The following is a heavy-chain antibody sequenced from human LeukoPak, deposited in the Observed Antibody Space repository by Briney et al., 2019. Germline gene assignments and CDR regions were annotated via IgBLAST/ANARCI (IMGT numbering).Heavy chain of an antibody. CDR1: GFTFSSYA. CDR3: ARERTTVTTFAFDI. CDR2: ISYDGSNK. J-gene: IGHJ3*02. Sequence: GGSLRLSCAASGFTFSSYAMSWVRQAPGKGLEWVAVISYDGSNKYYADSVKGRFTISRDNSKNTLYLQMNSLRAEDTAVYYCARERTTVTTFAFDIWGQGTMVTVSS. V-gene: IGHV3-30-3*01. D-gene: IGHD4-17*01.